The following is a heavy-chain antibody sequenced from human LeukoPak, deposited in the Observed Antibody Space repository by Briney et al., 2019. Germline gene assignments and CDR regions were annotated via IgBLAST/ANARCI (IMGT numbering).Heavy chain of an antibody. Sequence: KPSETLSLTCTVSGGSISSYYWSWIRQPPGKGLEWIGYTYTSGSTNYNPSLKSRVTISVDTSKNQFSLKLSSVTAADTAVYYCARLSAVVTPAGYYYYYMDVWGKGTTVTVSS. D-gene: IGHD4-23*01. CDR1: GGSISSYY. J-gene: IGHJ6*03. V-gene: IGHV4-4*09. CDR2: TYTSGST. CDR3: ARLSAVVTPAGYYYYYMDV.